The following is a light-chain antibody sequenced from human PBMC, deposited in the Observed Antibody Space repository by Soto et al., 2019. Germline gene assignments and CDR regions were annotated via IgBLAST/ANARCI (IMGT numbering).Light chain of an antibody. J-gene: IGLJ2*01. V-gene: IGLV2-14*01. CDR2: DVS. CDR1: SSDVGGYDY. Sequence: QSVLTQPASVSGSPGQSITISCTGTSSDVGGYDYDSWYQQHPGKAPKLMIYDVSNRPSGVSNRFSGSKSGNTASLTISGLQAEDEADYYCSSYTSSNTLGDVVFGGGTKLTV. CDR3: SSYTSSNTLGDVV.